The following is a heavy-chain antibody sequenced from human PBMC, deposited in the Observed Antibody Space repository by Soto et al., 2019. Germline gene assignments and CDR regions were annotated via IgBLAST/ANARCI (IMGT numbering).Heavy chain of an antibody. CDR2: ISSTTNYI. CDR1: RFTFTRYS. V-gene: IGHV3-21*06. D-gene: IGHD3-16*01. J-gene: IGHJ6*02. CDR3: AKGITDTGGYYYYSMDV. Sequence: PGGSLRLSCAASRFTFTRYSMNWVRQAPGKGLEWVSSISSTTNYIYYGDSMKGRVTISRDNAKNSLYLEMNSLRADDTAVYYCAKGITDTGGYYYYSMDVWCQGTAVTVSS.